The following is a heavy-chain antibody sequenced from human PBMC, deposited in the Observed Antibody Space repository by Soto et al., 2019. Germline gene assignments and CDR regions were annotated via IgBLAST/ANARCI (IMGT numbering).Heavy chain of an antibody. J-gene: IGHJ4*02. CDR2: ISSSSSYI. D-gene: IGHD6-6*01. CDR3: ARDVYSSSRYFDY. CDR1: GFTFSSYS. V-gene: IGHV3-21*01. Sequence: EVQLVESGGGLVKPGGSLRLSCAASGFTFSSYSMNWVRQAPGKGLEWVSSISSSSSYIYYADSVKGRFTISRDNAKNSLYLQMNSQRAEDTAVYYCARDVYSSSRYFDYWGQGTLVTVSS.